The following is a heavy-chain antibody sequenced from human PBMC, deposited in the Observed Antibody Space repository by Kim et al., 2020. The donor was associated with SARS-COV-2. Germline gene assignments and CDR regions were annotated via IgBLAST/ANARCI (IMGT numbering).Heavy chain of an antibody. D-gene: IGHD3-22*01. CDR2: IIPIFGTA. Sequence: SVKVSCKASGGTFSSYAISWVRQAPGQGLEWMGGIIPIFGTANYAQKFQGRVTITADESTSTAYMELSSLRSEDTAVYYCARGGSSGYGYYYYGMDVWGQGTTVTVYS. J-gene: IGHJ6*02. V-gene: IGHV1-69*13. CDR3: ARGGSSGYGYYYYGMDV. CDR1: GGTFSSYA.